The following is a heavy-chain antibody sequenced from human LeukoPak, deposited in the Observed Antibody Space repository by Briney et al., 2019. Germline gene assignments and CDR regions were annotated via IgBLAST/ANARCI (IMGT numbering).Heavy chain of an antibody. CDR3: ARNGMAVAPTPWD. V-gene: IGHV3-7*05. CDR1: GFTFRNAW. Sequence: GGSLRLSCTASGFTFRNAWMTWVRQAPGKGLEWVANINQDGSEVYYVDSVKGRFTVSRDNAKKSLYMQMKSLRDEDTAVYFCARNGMAVAPTPWDWGQGTLVTVYS. CDR2: INQDGSEV. J-gene: IGHJ4*02. D-gene: IGHD6-19*01.